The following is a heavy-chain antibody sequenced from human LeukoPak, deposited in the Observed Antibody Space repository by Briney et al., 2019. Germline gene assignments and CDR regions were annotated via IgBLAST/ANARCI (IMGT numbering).Heavy chain of an antibody. CDR1: GFTFSSYA. V-gene: IGHV3-64*01. CDR2: ISSNGGST. CDR3: ARGRGYSGYDPFDY. D-gene: IGHD5-12*01. Sequence: GGSLRLSCAASGFTFSSYAMHWVRQAPGRRLEYVSSISSNGGSTYYANSVKGRFTISRDNFKNTLYLQMGSLRAEDMAVYYCARGRGYSGYDPFDYWGRGTLVTVSS. J-gene: IGHJ4*02.